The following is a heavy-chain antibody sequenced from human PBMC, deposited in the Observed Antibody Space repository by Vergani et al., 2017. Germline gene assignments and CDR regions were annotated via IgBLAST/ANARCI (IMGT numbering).Heavy chain of an antibody. CDR3: ARGGLYSFYYFMNV. V-gene: IGHV3-20*01. Sequence: EVELVDSGGKVVRPGGSLRLSCVASGFSFDQFGMMWVRQSPGKGPEWGAGISFNGLTVGYSESVEGRFNISRDNSKKSLFLQMSNVRAEDTASYHCARGGLYSFYYFMNVWGNGTTVKVSS. J-gene: IGHJ6*03. CDR1: GFSFDQFG. CDR2: ISFNGLTV. D-gene: IGHD2/OR15-2a*01.